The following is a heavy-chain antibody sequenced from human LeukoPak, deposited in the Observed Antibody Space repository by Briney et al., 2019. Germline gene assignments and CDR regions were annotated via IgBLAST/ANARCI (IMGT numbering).Heavy chain of an antibody. D-gene: IGHD1-26*01. J-gene: IGHJ4*02. Sequence: SVKVSCKASGGTFSSYAISWVRQAPGQGLEWMGGIIPIFGTANYAQKFQGRVTITADESTSTAYMELSSLRSEDTAVYYCARDPMVEWEPRYYFDYWGQGTLVTVSS. CDR1: GGTFSSYA. CDR3: ARDPMVEWEPRYYFDY. V-gene: IGHV1-69*13. CDR2: IIPIFGTA.